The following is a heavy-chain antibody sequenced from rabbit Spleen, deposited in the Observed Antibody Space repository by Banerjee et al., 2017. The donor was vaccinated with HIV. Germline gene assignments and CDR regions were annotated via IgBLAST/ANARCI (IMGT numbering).Heavy chain of an antibody. D-gene: IGHD1-1*01. J-gene: IGHJ6*01. Sequence: QEQLVESGGGLVKPEGSLTLTCIASGVSFSGSSYMCWVRQAPGKGLEWIACIELGSSGFTYFASWAKGRFTISKTSSTTVTLHMTSLTAADTATYFCARDTSSSFSSYGMDLWGQGTLVTVS. CDR3: ARDTSSSFSSYGMDL. V-gene: IGHV1S45*01. CDR2: IELGSSGFT. CDR1: GVSFSGSSY.